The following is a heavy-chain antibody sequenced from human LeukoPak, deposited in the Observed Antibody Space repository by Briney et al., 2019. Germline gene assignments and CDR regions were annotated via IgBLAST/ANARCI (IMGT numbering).Heavy chain of an antibody. CDR3: ATRAGYFDY. Sequence: GGSLRLSCAASGFTFSSCWMSWVRQAPGKGLEWVANIKHDGSEKYYVDSVKGRFTISRDNAKKSLYLQMNSLRAEDTAVYYCATRAGYFDYWGQGTLVTVSS. J-gene: IGHJ4*02. D-gene: IGHD6-19*01. CDR2: IKHDGSEK. V-gene: IGHV3-7*01. CDR1: GFTFSSCW.